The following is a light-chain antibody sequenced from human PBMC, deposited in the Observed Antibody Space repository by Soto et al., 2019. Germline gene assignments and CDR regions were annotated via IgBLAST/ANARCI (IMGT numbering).Light chain of an antibody. Sequence: EIVLTQSPGTLSLSPGERATLSCRASQSVSSSYLAWYQQKPGQAPRLLIYGASSRATGIPDRFSGSGSGTDFTLTISRLEPEDFAVYYCQQDGSSSWTFGQGNKVDIK. J-gene: IGKJ1*01. CDR2: GAS. CDR3: QQDGSSSWT. V-gene: IGKV3-20*01. CDR1: QSVSSSY.